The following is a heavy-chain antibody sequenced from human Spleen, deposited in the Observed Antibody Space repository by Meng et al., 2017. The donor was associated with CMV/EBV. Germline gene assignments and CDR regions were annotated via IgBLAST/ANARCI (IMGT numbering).Heavy chain of an antibody. D-gene: IGHD2-21*01. CDR2: IRYDGSDK. CDR1: GFTFSSYN. J-gene: IGHJ4*02. Sequence: GESLKISCAASGFTFSSYNIHWVRQAPGKGLEWVAFIRYDGSDKYYADSVKGRFTISRDNSKDTLYLQMDSLRVEDTAVYYCARDAGIAWPFDYWGQGTPVTVSS. CDR3: ARDAGIAWPFDY. V-gene: IGHV3-30*02.